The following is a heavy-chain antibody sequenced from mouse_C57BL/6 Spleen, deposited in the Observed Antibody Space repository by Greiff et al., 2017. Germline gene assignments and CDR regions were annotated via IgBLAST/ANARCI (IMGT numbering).Heavy chain of an antibody. CDR1: GYTFTSYW. V-gene: IGHV1-53*01. D-gene: IGHD1-1*01. Sequence: QVQLQQPGTELVKPGASVKLSCTASGYTFTSYWMHWVQQRPGQGLEWIGNINPSNGGTNYNEKFKSKATLTVDKSSSTAYMQLSSLTSEDYAVYYCARDLPYGAMDYWGQGTSVTVSS. J-gene: IGHJ4*01. CDR2: INPSNGGT. CDR3: ARDLPYGAMDY.